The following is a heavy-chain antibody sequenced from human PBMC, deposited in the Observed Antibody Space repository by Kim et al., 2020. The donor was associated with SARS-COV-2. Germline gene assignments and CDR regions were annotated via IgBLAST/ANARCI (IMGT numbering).Heavy chain of an antibody. CDR3: ARHIATYYYDSSGYYFGY. V-gene: IGHV4-39*01. D-gene: IGHD3-22*01. Sequence: KRRVTISVDTSKNQFSLKLSSVTAADTAVYYCARHIATYYYDSSGYYFGYWGQGTLVTVSS. J-gene: IGHJ4*02.